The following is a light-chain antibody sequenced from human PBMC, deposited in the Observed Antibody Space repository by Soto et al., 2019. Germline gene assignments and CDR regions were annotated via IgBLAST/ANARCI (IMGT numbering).Light chain of an antibody. J-gene: IGLJ1*01. CDR2: DVS. V-gene: IGLV2-14*01. CDR3: SSYTSSSTRV. CDR1: SSDVGGYKY. Sequence: LTQPASVSGSPGQSITISCTGTSSDVGGYKYVSWYQQYPGEAPKLMIYDVSNRPSGVSNRFSGSKSGNTASLTISGLQAEDEADYYCSSYTSSSTRVFGTGTKVTVL.